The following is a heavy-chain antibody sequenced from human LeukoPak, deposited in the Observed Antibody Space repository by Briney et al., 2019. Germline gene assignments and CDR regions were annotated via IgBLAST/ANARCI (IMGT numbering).Heavy chain of an antibody. D-gene: IGHD3-9*01. V-gene: IGHV3-7*01. CDR1: GFTLRSYG. J-gene: IGHJ4*02. CDR2: IKQDGSEN. CDR3: ARLPYYDVLAGTDY. Sequence: GGSLRLSCAVSGFTLRSYGMSWVRQASGKGLEWVANIKQDGSENYYVDSVKGRFTISRDNAKNTLYLQMNSLRVEDTAVYYCARLPYYDVLAGTDYWGQGTLVTVSS.